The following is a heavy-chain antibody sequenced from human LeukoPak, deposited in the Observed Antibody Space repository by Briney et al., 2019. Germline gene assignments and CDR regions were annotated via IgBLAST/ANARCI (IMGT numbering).Heavy chain of an antibody. V-gene: IGHV4-59*01. CDR1: GGSISSYY. CDR2: IYYSEST. J-gene: IGHJ5*02. CDR3: ARGHDFYGSGRQSWFDP. Sequence: SETLSLTCTVSGGSISSYYWSWIRQPPGKGLEWIGYIYYSESTNYNPSLKSRITISVDTSKNQFSLKLSSVTAADTAVYYCARGHDFYGSGRQSWFDPWGQGILVTVSS. D-gene: IGHD3-10*01.